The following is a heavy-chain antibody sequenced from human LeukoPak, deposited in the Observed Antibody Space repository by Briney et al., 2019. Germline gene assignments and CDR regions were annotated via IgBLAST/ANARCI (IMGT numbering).Heavy chain of an antibody. Sequence: SETLSLTCTFCGGSISNYYWNWIRQPPGKGLEWIGSIYYSGSTNYNPSLKSRVTISVDTSKNQFSLKLSSVTAADTAVYYCARSLGQYTYGLLGYWGQGTLVTVSS. V-gene: IGHV4-59*01. CDR3: ARSLGQYTYGLLGY. CDR2: IYYSGST. J-gene: IGHJ4*02. CDR1: GGSISNYY. D-gene: IGHD5-18*01.